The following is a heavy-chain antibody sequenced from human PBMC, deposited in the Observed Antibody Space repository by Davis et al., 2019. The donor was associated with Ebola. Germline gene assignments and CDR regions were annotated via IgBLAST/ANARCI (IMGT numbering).Heavy chain of an antibody. Sequence: ASVKVSCKTSGYTFTSYYMHWVRQAPGQGLEWMGIINPSGGSTSYAQKFQGRVTMTRDTSTSTVYMELSSLRSEDTAVYYCAREPIVVVTALYYYYGMDVWGKGTTVTVSS. CDR2: INPSGGST. CDR3: AREPIVVVTALYYYYGMDV. J-gene: IGHJ6*04. CDR1: GYTFTSYY. V-gene: IGHV1-46*01. D-gene: IGHD2-21*02.